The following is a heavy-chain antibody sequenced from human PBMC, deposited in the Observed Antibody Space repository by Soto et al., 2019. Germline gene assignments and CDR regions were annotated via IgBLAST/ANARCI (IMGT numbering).Heavy chain of an antibody. CDR2: IIPIFGTA. V-gene: IGHV1-69*12. J-gene: IGHJ4*02. D-gene: IGHD6-19*01. CDR3: AIGRKQYISGWFGY. Sequence: QVQLVQSGAEVKKPGSSVKVSCKASGGTFSSYAISWVRQAPGQGLEWMGGIIPIFGTANYAQKFQGRVTIIAGGSKSIAYMELSSLRSEDTAVYFCAIGRKQYISGWFGYWGQGTLVTVSS. CDR1: GGTFSSYA.